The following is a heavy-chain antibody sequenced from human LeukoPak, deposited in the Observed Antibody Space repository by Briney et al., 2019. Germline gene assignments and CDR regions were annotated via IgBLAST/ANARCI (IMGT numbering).Heavy chain of an antibody. CDR3: ARGSKSGSRTQLFDY. V-gene: IGHV1-18*01. CDR2: ISAYNGNT. Sequence: ASVKVSCKASGYTFTSYGISWVRQAPGQGLEWMGWISAYNGNTNYAQKLQGRVTMTTDTSTSTAYMELRSLRSDDTAVYYCARGSKSGSRTQLFDYWGQGTLVTVSS. CDR1: GYTFTSYG. D-gene: IGHD1-26*01. J-gene: IGHJ4*02.